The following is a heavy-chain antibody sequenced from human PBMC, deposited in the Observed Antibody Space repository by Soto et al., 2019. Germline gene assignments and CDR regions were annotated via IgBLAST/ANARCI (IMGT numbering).Heavy chain of an antibody. CDR3: ARASDYYDSSGYSDVFDY. Sequence: GGSLRLSCAASGFTFSSYGMHWVRQAPGKGLEWVAVIWYDGSNKYYADSVKGRFTISRDNSKNTLYLQMNSLRAEDTAVYYCARASDYYDSSGYSDVFDYWGQGTLVTVSS. V-gene: IGHV3-33*01. D-gene: IGHD3-22*01. CDR1: GFTFSSYG. CDR2: IWYDGSNK. J-gene: IGHJ4*02.